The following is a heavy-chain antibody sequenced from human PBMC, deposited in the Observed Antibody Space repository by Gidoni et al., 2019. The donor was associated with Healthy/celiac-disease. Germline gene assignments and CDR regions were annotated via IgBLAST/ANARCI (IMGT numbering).Heavy chain of an antibody. V-gene: IGHV1-24*01. J-gene: IGHJ5*02. Sequence: QVQLVQSGAEVKKPGASVKVSCKVSGYTLTELSMHWVRQAPGKGLEWMGGFDPEDDKTVYAQKFQGRVTMPEDTSTDTAYMELSSLRSEDTAIYYCATDLYQERITMTSGWFDPWGQGTLVTVSS. D-gene: IGHD3-22*01. CDR1: GYTLTELS. CDR2: FDPEDDKT. CDR3: ATDLYQERITMTSGWFDP.